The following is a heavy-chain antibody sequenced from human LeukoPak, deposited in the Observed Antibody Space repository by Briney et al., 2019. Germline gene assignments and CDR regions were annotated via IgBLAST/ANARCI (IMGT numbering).Heavy chain of an antibody. CDR2: IYYSGST. D-gene: IGHD3-16*01. CDR3: ARGNYDYVWGGIDD. CDR1: GGSIRSNSYY. Sequence: PSETLSLTCTVSGGSIRSNSYYWGWIRQPPGKGLEWLGSIYYSGSTYYNSSLKSRVTISIDTSKNQFSLKLSSVTAADTAVYYCARGNYDYVWGGIDDWGQGTLVTVS. J-gene: IGHJ4*02. V-gene: IGHV4-39*01.